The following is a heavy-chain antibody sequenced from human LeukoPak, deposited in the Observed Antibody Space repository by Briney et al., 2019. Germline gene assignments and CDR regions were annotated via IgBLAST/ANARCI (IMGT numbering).Heavy chain of an antibody. CDR1: GYTFTSYD. V-gene: IGHV1-8*01. CDR2: MNPNSGNT. D-gene: IGHD2-2*01. Sequence: GASVKVSCKASGYTFTSYDINWVRQATGQGLEWMGWMNPNSGNTGYAQKFQGRVTMTRNTSISTAYMELRSLRSDDTAVYYCARERYCSSTSCSNSDYWGQGTLVTVSS. J-gene: IGHJ4*02. CDR3: ARERYCSSTSCSNSDY.